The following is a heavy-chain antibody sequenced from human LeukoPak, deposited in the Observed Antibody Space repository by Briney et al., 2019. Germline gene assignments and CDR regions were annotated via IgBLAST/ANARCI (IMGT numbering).Heavy chain of an antibody. V-gene: IGHV5-51*01. Sequence: GESLKISCKGSGYSFTSYWIGLGRQIPGKVLGWMGIIYPGDSDTRYSPSFQCQATISADKSITTAYLQWSSRKASDAAMYYCARGSGSSGWYGHWGQGPLVTVSS. CDR1: GYSFTSYW. CDR3: ARGSGSSGWYGH. CDR2: IYPGDSDT. D-gene: IGHD6-19*01. J-gene: IGHJ5*02.